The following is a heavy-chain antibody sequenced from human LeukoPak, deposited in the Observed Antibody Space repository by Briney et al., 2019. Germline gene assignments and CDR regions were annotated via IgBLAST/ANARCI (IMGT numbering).Heavy chain of an antibody. V-gene: IGHV1-8*01. D-gene: IGHD3-10*01. CDR1: GYTFTSYD. J-gene: IGHJ4*02. CDR3: ARGLRMVRGVTPY. CDR2: MNPNSGST. Sequence: ASVKVSCKASGYTFTSYDINWVRQATGQGLEWMGWMNPNSGSTGYAQKFQGRVTMTRNTSISTAYMELSSLRSEDTAVYYCARGLRMVRGVTPYWGQGTLVTVSS.